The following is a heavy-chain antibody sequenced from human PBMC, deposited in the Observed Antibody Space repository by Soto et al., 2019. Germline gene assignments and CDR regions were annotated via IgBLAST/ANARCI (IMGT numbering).Heavy chain of an antibody. CDR1: GYTFTSYY. Sequence: ASVKVSCKASGYTFTSYYMHWVRQAPGQGLEWMGIINPSGGSTSYAQKFQGRVTMTRDTSTSTVYMELSSLRSEDTAVYYCASYDFWSGSYSYYYGMDVWGQGTTVTAP. CDR3: ASYDFWSGSYSYYYGMDV. CDR2: INPSGGST. J-gene: IGHJ6*02. V-gene: IGHV1-46*01. D-gene: IGHD3-3*01.